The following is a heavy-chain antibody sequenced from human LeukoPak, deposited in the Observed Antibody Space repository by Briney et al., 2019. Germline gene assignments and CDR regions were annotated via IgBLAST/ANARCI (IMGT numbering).Heavy chain of an antibody. D-gene: IGHD6-13*01. V-gene: IGHV3-30*18. CDR1: AVNFSDYG. J-gene: IGHJ4*02. CDR3: AKVGGRSWFYFDN. CDR2: ITYDGTDK. Sequence: GGSLRLSCVGFAVNFSDYGMGWVRQAPGKGLEWVAVITYDGTDKYHADSVKGRFSISRDDSKNTPYLQMNSLRPEDTATYFCAKVGGRSWFYFDNWGQGTVVTVSS.